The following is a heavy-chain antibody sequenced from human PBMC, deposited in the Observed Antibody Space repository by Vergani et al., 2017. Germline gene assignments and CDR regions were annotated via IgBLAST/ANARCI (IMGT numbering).Heavy chain of an antibody. J-gene: IGHJ5*02. CDR2: IYYSGST. Sequence: QVQLQESGPGLVKPSETLSLTCTVSGGSISSYYWSWIRQPPGKGLEWIGYIYYSGSTNYNPSLKSRVTISVDTSRNQFSLKLSSVTAADTAVYYCARHLYRGSSWYVNWFDPWGQGTLVTVSS. V-gene: IGHV4-59*08. CDR3: ARHLYRGSSWYVNWFDP. CDR1: GGSISSYY. D-gene: IGHD6-13*01.